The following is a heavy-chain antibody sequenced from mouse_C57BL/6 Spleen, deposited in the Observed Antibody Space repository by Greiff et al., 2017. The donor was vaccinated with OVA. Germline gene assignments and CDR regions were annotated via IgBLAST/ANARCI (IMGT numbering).Heavy chain of an antibody. Sequence: QVTLKESGPGILQPSQTLSLSCSFSGFSLSTFGMGVGWIRQPSGKGLEWLAHIWWDDDKYYNPALESRLTISKDTSKNQVFLKIANVDTADTATYYCARTYSNYDAMGYWGQGTSVTVSS. V-gene: IGHV8-8*01. CDR1: GFSLSTFGMG. CDR2: IWWDDDK. D-gene: IGHD2-5*01. CDR3: ARTYSNYDAMGY. J-gene: IGHJ4*01.